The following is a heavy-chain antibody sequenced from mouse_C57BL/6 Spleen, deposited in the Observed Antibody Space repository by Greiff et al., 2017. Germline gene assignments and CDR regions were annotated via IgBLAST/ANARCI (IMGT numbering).Heavy chain of an antibody. Sequence: VQLQQSGAELVKPGASVKISCKASGYAFSSYWMNWVKQRPGKGLEWIGQIYPGDGDTNYNGKFKGKATLTADKSSSTAYMQLSSLTSSDSAVYYCASMFSRSYSWFAYWGQGTLVTVSA. J-gene: IGHJ3*01. CDR2: IYPGDGDT. CDR3: ASMFSRSYSWFAY. V-gene: IGHV1-80*01. CDR1: GYAFSSYW. D-gene: IGHD1-1*01.